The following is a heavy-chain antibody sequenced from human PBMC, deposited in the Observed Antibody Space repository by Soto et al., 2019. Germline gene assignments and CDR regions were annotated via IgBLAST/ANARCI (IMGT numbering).Heavy chain of an antibody. CDR1: GFTFSDNW. CDR3: ATSMGRGGNDY. J-gene: IGHJ4*02. Sequence: EVQLVESGGGLVQPGGSLRLSCAASGFTFSDNWMSWVPQAPGKGLECVANIKTDGSEKYYADPVKGRFTISRDNAKNSLYLQMNSLRAEDTAVYYCATSMGRGGNDYWGQGTLVAVSS. D-gene: IGHD3-10*01. V-gene: IGHV3-7*05. CDR2: IKTDGSEK.